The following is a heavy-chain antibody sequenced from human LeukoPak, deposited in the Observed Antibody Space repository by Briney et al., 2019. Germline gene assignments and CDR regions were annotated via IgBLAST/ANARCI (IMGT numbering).Heavy chain of an antibody. D-gene: IGHD3-22*01. V-gene: IGHV4-59*01. CDR1: GGSISSYY. J-gene: IGHJ6*03. Sequence: ASETLSLTCTVAGGSISSYYWSWIRQPPGKGLEWIGYIYYSGSTNYNPSLKSRVTISVATSKNKFSLKLSSVTAADTAVYYCARDLAYDSSGYYPSLPHYYMDVWGKGTTVTVSS. CDR3: ARDLAYDSSGYYPSLPHYYMDV. CDR2: IYYSGST.